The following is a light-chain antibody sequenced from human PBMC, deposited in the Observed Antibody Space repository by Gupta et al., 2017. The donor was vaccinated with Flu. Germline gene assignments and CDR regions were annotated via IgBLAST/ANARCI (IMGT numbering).Light chain of an antibody. CDR3: QQRGNWPFT. V-gene: IGKV3-11*01. J-gene: IGKJ3*01. CDR1: QSVSSY. CDR2: DTS. Sequence: EVVLTQSPATLSLSPGERATLSCRASQSVSSYLAWYQQKPGQAPRLLIYDTSNRATGVPARFSGSGSGTDFTLTISSREPEDFAVYYCQQRGNWPFTFGHGTXVDVK.